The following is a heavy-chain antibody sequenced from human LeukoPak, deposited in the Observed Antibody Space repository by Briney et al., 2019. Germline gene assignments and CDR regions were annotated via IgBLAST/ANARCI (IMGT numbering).Heavy chain of an antibody. D-gene: IGHD2-2*01. CDR3: ARQASHLDY. V-gene: IGHV4-61*02. J-gene: IGHJ4*02. Sequence: SETLSLTCTVSGGSISSGSYYWSWIRQPAGKGLEWIGRIYTSGSTNYNPSLKSRVTISVDTSKNQFSLKLSSVTAADTAVYYCARQASHLDYWGQGTLLTVSS. CDR1: GGSISSGSYY. CDR2: IYTSGST.